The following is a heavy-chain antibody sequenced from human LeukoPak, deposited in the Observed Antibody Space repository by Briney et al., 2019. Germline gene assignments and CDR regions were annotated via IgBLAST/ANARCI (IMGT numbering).Heavy chain of an antibody. CDR3: ARDRRYCSGGSCYFDYFFDY. CDR1: GFTFSSYS. D-gene: IGHD2-15*01. CDR2: ISSSSSYI. J-gene: IGHJ4*02. Sequence: GGSLRLSCAASGFTFSSYSMNWVRQAPGKGLEWVSSISSSSSYIYYADSVKGRFTISRDNVKNSLYLQMNSLRADDTALYFCARDRRYCSGGSCYFDYFFDYWGQGTLVTVSS. V-gene: IGHV3-21*01.